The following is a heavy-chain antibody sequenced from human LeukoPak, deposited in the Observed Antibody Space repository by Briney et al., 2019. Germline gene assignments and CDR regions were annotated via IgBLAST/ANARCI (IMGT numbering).Heavy chain of an antibody. D-gene: IGHD3-3*01. J-gene: IGHJ4*02. CDR3: ARDPTLWSGYSYFDY. V-gene: IGHV3-48*01. CDR2: ISSSSSTI. CDR1: GFTFSSYS. Sequence: QPGGSLRLSCAASGFTFSSYSMNWVRQAPGKGLEWVSYISSSSSTIYYADSVKGRFTISRYNAKNSLYLQMNSLRAEDTAVYYCARDPTLWSGYSYFDYWGQGTLVTVSS.